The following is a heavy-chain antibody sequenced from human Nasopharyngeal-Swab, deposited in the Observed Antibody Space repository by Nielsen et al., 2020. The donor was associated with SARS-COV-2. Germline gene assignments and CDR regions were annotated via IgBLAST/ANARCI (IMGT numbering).Heavy chain of an antibody. D-gene: IGHD3-3*01. V-gene: IGHV3-23*03. CDR2: IYSGGSST. Sequence: LSLTCAASGFTFSSYAMSWVRQAPGKGLEWVSVIYSGGSSTYYADSVKGRFTIYRDNSKNTPYLQMNSLRAEDTAVYYCAKGGEAGQRFLEWLYYFDYWGQGTLVTVSS. CDR3: AKGGEAGQRFLEWLYYFDY. CDR1: GFTFSSYA. J-gene: IGHJ4*02.